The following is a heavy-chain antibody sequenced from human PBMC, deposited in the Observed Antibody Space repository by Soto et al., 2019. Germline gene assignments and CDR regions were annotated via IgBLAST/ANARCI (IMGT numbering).Heavy chain of an antibody. V-gene: IGHV3-23*01. Sequence: GGSLRLSCAGSGFAPTTTPLSWVRQPPGKGLEWVATVSGAASHTYYVDSVRGRFFISRDNSKNTVTLQMNNLTVDDTAVYYCATSFRYFDNWGQGTRVTVSS. CDR3: ATSFRYFDN. D-gene: IGHD3-9*01. CDR1: GFAPTTTP. CDR2: VSGAASHT. J-gene: IGHJ4*02.